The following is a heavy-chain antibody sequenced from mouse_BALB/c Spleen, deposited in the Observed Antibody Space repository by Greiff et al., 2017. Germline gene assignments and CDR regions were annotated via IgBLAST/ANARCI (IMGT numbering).Heavy chain of an antibody. Sequence: EVHLVESGGGLVKLGGSLKLSCAASGFTFSSYYMSWVRQTPEKRLELVAAINSNGGSTYYPDTVKGRFTISRDNAKNTLYLQMSSLKSEDTALYYCARQGLTGTYFDYWGQGTTLTVSS. D-gene: IGHD4-1*01. CDR1: GFTFSSYY. CDR2: INSNGGST. V-gene: IGHV5-6-2*01. CDR3: ARQGLTGTYFDY. J-gene: IGHJ2*01.